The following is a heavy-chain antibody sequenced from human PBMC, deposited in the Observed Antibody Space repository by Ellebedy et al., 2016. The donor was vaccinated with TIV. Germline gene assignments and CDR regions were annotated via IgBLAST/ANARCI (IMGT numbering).Heavy chain of an antibody. CDR3: ARGPGEVVVLTTSPNWFDP. Sequence: PGGSLRLSCAASGFTLSAYAMSWVRQAPGKAPEWVASIDGSGANLFSADSVRDRFTISRNMSKNTVHLHLRSLRADDAGVYYCARGPGEVVVLTTSPNWFDPWGQGTLVTVSS. D-gene: IGHD2-21*01. V-gene: IGHV3-23*01. CDR1: GFTLSAYA. CDR2: IDGSGANL. J-gene: IGHJ5*02.